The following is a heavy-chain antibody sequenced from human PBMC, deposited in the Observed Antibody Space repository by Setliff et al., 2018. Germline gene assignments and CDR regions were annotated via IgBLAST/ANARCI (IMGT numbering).Heavy chain of an antibody. V-gene: IGHV7-4-1*02. CDR1: GGTFSSYV. D-gene: IGHD3-16*02. J-gene: IGHJ6*03. CDR3: ARASRFATIVWKGDYYMDV. Sequence: GASVKVSCKASGGTFSSYVINWVRQAPGQGLEWMGWINTNTGNPSYAQGFTGRFVFSLDTSVSTAYLQISSLKPEDTAMYYCARASRFATIVWKGDYYMDVWGKGTTVTVSS. CDR2: INTNTGNP.